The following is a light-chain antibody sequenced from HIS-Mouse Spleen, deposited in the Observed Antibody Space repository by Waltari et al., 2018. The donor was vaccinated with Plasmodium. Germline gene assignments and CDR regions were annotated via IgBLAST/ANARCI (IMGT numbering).Light chain of an antibody. CDR2: AAS. Sequence: IQMPQSPSSLSASVGDRVTITFRASQSISSYLNWYQQKPGKAPKLLIYAASSLQSGVPSRFSGSGSGTDFTLTISSLQPEDFATYYCQQSYSTPWTFGQGTKVEIK. V-gene: IGKV1-39*01. CDR1: QSISSY. J-gene: IGKJ1*01. CDR3: QQSYSTPWT.